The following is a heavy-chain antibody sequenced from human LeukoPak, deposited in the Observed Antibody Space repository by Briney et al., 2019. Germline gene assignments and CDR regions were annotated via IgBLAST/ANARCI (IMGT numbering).Heavy chain of an antibody. CDR1: GFTFSDYS. V-gene: IGHV3-11*01. CDR3: ARARIVVVPAAIARLYYYYGMDV. D-gene: IGHD2-2*01. J-gene: IGHJ6*02. CDR2: ISSSGSTI. Sequence: GSLRLSCAASGFTFSDYSMSWIRQAPGKGLEWVSYISSSGSTIYYADSVKGRFTISRDNAKNSLYLQMNSLRAEDTAVYYCARARIVVVPAAIARLYYYYGMDVWGQGTTVTVSS.